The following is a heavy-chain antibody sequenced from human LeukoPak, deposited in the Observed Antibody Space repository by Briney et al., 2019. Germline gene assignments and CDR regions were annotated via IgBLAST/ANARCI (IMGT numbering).Heavy chain of an antibody. D-gene: IGHD6-19*01. V-gene: IGHV4-59*01. J-gene: IGHJ4*02. CDR3: ASYSSGWPYFGY. CDR1: GGSISSYY. Sequence: SETLSLTCTVSGGSISSYYWSWIRQPPGKGLEWIGYISYSGSTNYNPSLKSRVTISLDTSNNQFSLKLNSVTAADTAVYFCASYSSGWPYFGYWGQGTLVTVSS. CDR2: ISYSGST.